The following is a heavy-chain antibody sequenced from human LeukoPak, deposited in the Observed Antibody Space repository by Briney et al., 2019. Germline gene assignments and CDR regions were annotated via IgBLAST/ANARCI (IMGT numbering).Heavy chain of an antibody. V-gene: IGHV3-23*01. CDR1: GFSFSSHA. J-gene: IGHJ3*02. CDR2: IGGSGDST. CDR3: ARKRRFNGGLDDPFDM. D-gene: IGHD3-16*01. Sequence: GGSLRLSCAASGFSFSSHAMNWVRLAPGKGLEWVSAIGGSGDSTYYTDSVKGRFTISRDNSKNTLSLQMNSLRVEDTAMYYCARKRRFNGGLDDPFDMWGQGTMVTVS.